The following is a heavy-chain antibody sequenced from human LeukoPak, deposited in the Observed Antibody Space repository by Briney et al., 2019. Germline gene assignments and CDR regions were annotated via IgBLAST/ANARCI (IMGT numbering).Heavy chain of an antibody. D-gene: IGHD1/OR15-1a*01. CDR1: GFTFNDYA. V-gene: IGHV3-9*01. CDR3: AKDLAVGTTPRVYAFDV. CDR2: INWNSGVI. J-gene: IGHJ3*01. Sequence: GGSLRLSCAGSGFTFNDYAMHWVRQVPGKGLEWVGGINWNSGVIAYGASVKGRSTISRDNARNSLYLQVDSLRFEDTALYYCAKDLAVGTTPRVYAFDVCGQGALVTVSS.